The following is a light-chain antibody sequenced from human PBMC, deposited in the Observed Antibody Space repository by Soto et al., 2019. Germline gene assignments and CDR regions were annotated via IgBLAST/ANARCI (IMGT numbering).Light chain of an antibody. CDR3: QQVYDFPHT. J-gene: IGKJ2*01. Sequence: DIPMTQSPSSLSASVGDRVTITCRTSQTINNYLNWYRQKPGKVPEVLIYGASSLQRGVSSRFTGSASRTYFTLTISILQPEDFATYYCQQVYDFPHTFGQGTKVEV. CDR2: GAS. CDR1: QTINNY. V-gene: IGKV1-39*01.